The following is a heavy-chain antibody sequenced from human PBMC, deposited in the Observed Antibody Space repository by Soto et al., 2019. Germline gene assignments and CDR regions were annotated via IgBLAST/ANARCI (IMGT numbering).Heavy chain of an antibody. CDR1: GYTFTSYD. V-gene: IGHV1-8*01. J-gene: IGHJ5*02. D-gene: IGHD2-15*01. CDR3: ARGSVVVVAAKEYNWFDP. Sequence: ASVKVSCKASGYTFTSYDINWVRQATGQGLEWMGWMNPNSGNTGYAQKFQGRVTMTRNTSISTAYMELSSLRSEDTAVYYCARGSVVVVAAKEYNWFDPWGQGTLVTVLL. CDR2: MNPNSGNT.